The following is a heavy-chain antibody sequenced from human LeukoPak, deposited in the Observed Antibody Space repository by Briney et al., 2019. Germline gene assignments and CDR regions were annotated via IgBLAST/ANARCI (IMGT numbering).Heavy chain of an antibody. D-gene: IGHD3-3*01. CDR1: GESFSGYF. V-gene: IGHV4-34*01. J-gene: IGHJ3*02. CDR3: ARDSDFWSALDAFDI. CDR2: INHSGSTS. Sequence: SETLSLTCAVYGESFSGYFWNWIRQPPGKGLEWIGEINHSGSTSNHNPSLKSRVTMSVGTSKNQFSLKLSSVTAADTAVYYCARDSDFWSALDAFDIWGQGTMVTVSS.